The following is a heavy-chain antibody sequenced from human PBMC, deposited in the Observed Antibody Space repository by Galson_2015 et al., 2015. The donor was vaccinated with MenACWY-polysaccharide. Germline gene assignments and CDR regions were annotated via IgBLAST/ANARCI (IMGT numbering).Heavy chain of an antibody. CDR3: VRDSRGGIGYHY. V-gene: IGHV3-13*04. CDR2: IGTAGDT. D-gene: IGHD5-12*01. Sequence: SLRLSCAASGFTFSSYDMHWVRQPTGKGLEWVSAIGTAGDTYYPGSVKGRFTISRENAKNSLYLQMNSLRAGDTAIYYCVRDSRGGIGYHYWGQGTLVTVPS. CDR1: GFTFSSYD. J-gene: IGHJ4*02.